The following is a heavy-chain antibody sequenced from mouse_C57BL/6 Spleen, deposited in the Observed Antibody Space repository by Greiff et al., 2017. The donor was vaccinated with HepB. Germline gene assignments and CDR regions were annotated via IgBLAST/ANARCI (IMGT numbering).Heavy chain of an antibody. V-gene: IGHV1-76*01. CDR2: IYPGSGNT. CDR1: GYTFTDYY. Sequence: QVQLQQSGAELVRPGASVKLSCKASGYTFTDYYINWVKQRPGQGLEWIARIYPGSGNTYYNEKFKGKATLTAEKSSSTAYMQLSSLTSEDSAVYFCAREEDYGSSYGYAMDYWGQGTSVTVSS. D-gene: IGHD1-1*01. J-gene: IGHJ4*01. CDR3: AREEDYGSSYGYAMDY.